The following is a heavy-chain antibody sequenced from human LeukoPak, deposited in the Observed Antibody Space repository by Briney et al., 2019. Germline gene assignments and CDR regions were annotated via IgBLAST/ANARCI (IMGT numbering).Heavy chain of an antibody. J-gene: IGHJ4*02. CDR1: EFSVGSNY. Sequence: GGSLRLSCAASEFSVGSNYMTWVRQVPGKGLEWVSLIYSGGSTYYADSVKGRFTISRDNSKNTLYLQMNSLRAEDTAVYYCARHVIVGATNNFDYWGQGTLVTVSS. CDR3: ARHVIVGATNNFDY. V-gene: IGHV3-66*04. CDR2: IYSGGST. D-gene: IGHD1-26*01.